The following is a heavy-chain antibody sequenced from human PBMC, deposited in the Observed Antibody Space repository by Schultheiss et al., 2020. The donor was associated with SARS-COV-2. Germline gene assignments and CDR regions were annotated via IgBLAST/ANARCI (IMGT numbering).Heavy chain of an antibody. V-gene: IGHV4-38-2*01. CDR1: GYSISSGYY. CDR3: ARGASSGDDAFDI. CDR2: AYHNGNT. D-gene: IGHD6-6*01. J-gene: IGHJ3*02. Sequence: SETLSLTCAVSGYSISSGYYWGWIRQPPGKGLEWIGSAYHNGNTYYNPSLKSRVTISVDTSKNQFSLKLSSVTAADTAVYYCARGASSGDDAFDIWGQGTMVTVSS.